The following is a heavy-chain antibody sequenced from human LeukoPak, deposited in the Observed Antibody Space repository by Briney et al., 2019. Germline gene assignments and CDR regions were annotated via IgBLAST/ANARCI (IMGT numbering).Heavy chain of an antibody. CDR1: GFTFSSNS. D-gene: IGHD2-21*01. J-gene: IGHJ4*02. Sequence: PGRSLRLSCAASGFTFSSNSMNWVRQAPGKGLEWVSSISGSGTYIYYADSVKGRFTISRDNAKNTVYRQMNSLRAEDTAVYYCARDLAYCGGDCGHWGQGTLVTVSP. CDR2: ISGSGTYI. CDR3: ARDLAYCGGDCGH. V-gene: IGHV3-21*01.